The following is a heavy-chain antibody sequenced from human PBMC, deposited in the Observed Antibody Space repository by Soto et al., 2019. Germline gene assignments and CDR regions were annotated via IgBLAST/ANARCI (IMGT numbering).Heavy chain of an antibody. V-gene: IGHV3-23*01. J-gene: IGHJ4*02. D-gene: IGHD3-22*01. Sequence: GSLRLSCAASGFTFSSHAIYWVRQAPGKGLEWVSAISGSGSSTYYSHSVQGRFTISRDNSKKTLYLQMNSLRAEDTAVYYCARDPTSMIVVGNFDYWGEGTLVTVSS. CDR3: ARDPTSMIVVGNFDY. CDR1: GFTFSSHA. CDR2: ISGSGSST.